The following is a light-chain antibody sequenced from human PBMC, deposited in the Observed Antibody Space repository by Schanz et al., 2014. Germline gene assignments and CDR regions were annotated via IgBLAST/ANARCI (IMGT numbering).Light chain of an antibody. CDR3: SSYAGSNNLV. V-gene: IGLV2-8*01. CDR1: SSDVGGYSS. J-gene: IGLJ2*01. Sequence: QSALTQPPSASGSPGQSVTISCTGTSSDVGGYSSVSWYQLHPGKAPKLMIFGVSKRPSGVPDRFSGSRSGNTASLTVSGLQAEDEADYYCSSYAGSNNLVFGGGTQLTVL. CDR2: GVS.